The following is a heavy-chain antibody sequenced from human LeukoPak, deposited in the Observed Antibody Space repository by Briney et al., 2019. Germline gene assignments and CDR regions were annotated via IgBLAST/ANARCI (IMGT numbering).Heavy chain of an antibody. CDR3: ARDRSYYDSSGFPEFDY. D-gene: IGHD3-22*01. J-gene: IGHJ4*02. CDR1: GGPFSGYH. V-gene: IGHV4-34*01. Sequence: KPSETLSLTCAVHGGPFSGYHWSWIRRPPGKGVEWIGEINHSGSTNYNPPLKSRDTISVDTSKNQFSLKLSSVTAADTAVYYCARDRSYYDSSGFPEFDYWGQGTLVTVSS. CDR2: INHSGST.